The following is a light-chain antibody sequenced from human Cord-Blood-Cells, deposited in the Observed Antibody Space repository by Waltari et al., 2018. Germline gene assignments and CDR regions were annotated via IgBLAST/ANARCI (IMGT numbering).Light chain of an antibody. Sequence: QSALTQPRSVSGSPGQSVTISCTGTSSDVGRHNYVSWYHQHPGKAPKLTMYDVSKRPSGVPDRFSGSKSGNTASLTISGLQAEDEADYYCCSYAGSVVFGGGTKLTVL. CDR3: CSYAGSVV. V-gene: IGLV2-11*01. J-gene: IGLJ2*01. CDR1: SSDVGRHNY. CDR2: DVS.